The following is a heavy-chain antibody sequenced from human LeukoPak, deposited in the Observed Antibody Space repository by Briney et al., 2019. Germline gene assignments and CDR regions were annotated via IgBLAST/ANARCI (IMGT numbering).Heavy chain of an antibody. Sequence: SETLSLTCAVYGGSFSGYYWSWIRQPPGKGLEWIGEINHSGSTNYNPSLKGRVTISVDTSKNQFSLKLSSVTAADTAVYYCARGLGYSSGWYVNWGQGTLVTVSS. CDR3: ARGLGYSSGWYVN. V-gene: IGHV4-34*01. D-gene: IGHD6-19*01. CDR2: INHSGST. J-gene: IGHJ4*02. CDR1: GGSFSGYY.